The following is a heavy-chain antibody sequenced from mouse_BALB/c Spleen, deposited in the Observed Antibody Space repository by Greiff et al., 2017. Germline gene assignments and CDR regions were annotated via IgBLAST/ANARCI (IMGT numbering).Heavy chain of an antibody. Sequence: EVKVVESGGDLVKPGGSLKLSCAASGFTFSSYGMSWVRQTPDKRLEWVATISSGGSYTYYPDSVKGRFTISRDNAKNTLYLQMSSLKSEDTAMYYCARGDYDGYFDYWGQGTTLTVSS. CDR1: GFTFSSYG. CDR2: ISSGGSYT. CDR3: ARGDYDGYFDY. D-gene: IGHD2-3*01. V-gene: IGHV5-6*01. J-gene: IGHJ2*01.